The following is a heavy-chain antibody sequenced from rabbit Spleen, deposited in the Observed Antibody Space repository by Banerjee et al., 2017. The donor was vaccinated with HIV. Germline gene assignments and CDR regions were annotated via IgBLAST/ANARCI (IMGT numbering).Heavy chain of an antibody. D-gene: IGHD8-1*01. CDR3: ARDTGTSFSTYGMDL. CDR2: IYMLTGSSFFT. V-gene: IGHV1S45*01. Sequence: QEQLVESGGGLVQPEGSLTLTCTASGFSFSINYYMCWVRQAPGKGLEWIACIYMLTGSSFFTYYASWAKGRFTCSKASSTTVTLQMTSLTAADTATYFCARDTGTSFSTYGMDLWGPGTLVTVS. CDR1: GFSFSINYY. J-gene: IGHJ6*01.